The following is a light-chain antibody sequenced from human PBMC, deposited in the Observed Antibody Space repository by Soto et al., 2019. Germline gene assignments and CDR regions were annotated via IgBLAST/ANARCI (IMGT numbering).Light chain of an antibody. CDR2: DGS. V-gene: IGKV1-33*01. J-gene: IGKJ5*01. Sequence: EIQMSQSSSSLSASVVYRVTITCQASPSMNKNLIWYQQKPVIAPKLRTYDGSDLETGVPSRFSGSVSRTGFTCTITSLQPQEFATYYCQQYESLPLTFGQGTRLEIK. CDR3: QQYESLPLT. CDR1: PSMNKN.